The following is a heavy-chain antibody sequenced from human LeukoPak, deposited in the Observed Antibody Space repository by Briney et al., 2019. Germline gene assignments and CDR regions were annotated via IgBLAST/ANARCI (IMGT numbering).Heavy chain of an antibody. CDR3: VRHGGMVRGFYDAFGI. CDR1: GGSITSYD. CDR2: IHHSGST. Sequence: SETLSLTCTVSGGSITSYDRSWIRQPPGKGLEWIGYIHHSGSTNYNPSLKSRVTISRDTSKKQFSLKLSSVTAADTAVYYCVRHGGMVRGFYDAFGIWGQGTMVTVSS. V-gene: IGHV4-59*08. J-gene: IGHJ3*02. D-gene: IGHD3-10*01.